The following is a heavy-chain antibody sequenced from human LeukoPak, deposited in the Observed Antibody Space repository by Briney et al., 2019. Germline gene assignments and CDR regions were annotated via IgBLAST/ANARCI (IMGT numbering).Heavy chain of an antibody. J-gene: IGHJ6*03. V-gene: IGHV3-43*02. CDR1: GFTFDDYA. CDR2: ISGDVGST. Sequence: GGSLRLSCAASGFTFDDYAMHWVRQAPGKGLEWVSLISGDVGSTYYVDSVKGRFTISRDNSKNSLYLQMDSLRTEDTALYYCAKDTAGAAGPGYYMDVWGKGATVTVSS. D-gene: IGHD6-19*01. CDR3: AKDTAGAAGPGYYMDV.